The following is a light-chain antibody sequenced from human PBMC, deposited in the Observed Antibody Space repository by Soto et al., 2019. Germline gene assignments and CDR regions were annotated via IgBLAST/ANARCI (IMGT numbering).Light chain of an antibody. V-gene: IGKV3-20*01. CDR2: GAS. CDR3: QQYGSSGT. Sequence: IVLTQSAGTLSLYPGERATLSCRASQSVSNNYLAWYQQKPGQAPRLLIYGASNRATGIPDRFSGSGSGTDFTLTISRLEPEDFAVYYCQQYGSSGTFGQGTNVDIK. CDR1: QSVSNNY. J-gene: IGKJ1*01.